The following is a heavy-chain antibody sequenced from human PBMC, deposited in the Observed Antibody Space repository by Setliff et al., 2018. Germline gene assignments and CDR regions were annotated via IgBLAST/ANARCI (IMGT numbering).Heavy chain of an antibody. D-gene: IGHD3-3*01. Sequence: ASVKVSCKASGYTFTSYDINWVRQATGQGLEWMGWMNPNSGNTGYAQKFQGRVTITRNTSIGTAYMELSSLRSEDTAVYYCARGGGQIHYDFWSGYFSDPQPNYYYYYMDVWGKGTTVTV. J-gene: IGHJ6*03. V-gene: IGHV1-8*03. CDR2: MNPNSGNT. CDR3: ARGGGQIHYDFWSGYFSDPQPNYYYYYMDV. CDR1: GYTFTSYD.